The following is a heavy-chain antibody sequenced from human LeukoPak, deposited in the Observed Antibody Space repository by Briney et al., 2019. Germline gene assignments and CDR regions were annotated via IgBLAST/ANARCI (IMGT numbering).Heavy chain of an antibody. CDR2: INHSGST. CDR3: ARGQLRLSN. CDR1: GGSISSYY. V-gene: IGHV4-34*01. Sequence: SETLSLTCTVSGGSISSYYWTWIRQPPGKGLEWIGEINHSGSTDYNPSLKSRVTISVDTSKNQFSLKLNSVTAADTAVYYCARGQLRLSNWGQGSLVIVSS. D-gene: IGHD6-25*01. J-gene: IGHJ4*02.